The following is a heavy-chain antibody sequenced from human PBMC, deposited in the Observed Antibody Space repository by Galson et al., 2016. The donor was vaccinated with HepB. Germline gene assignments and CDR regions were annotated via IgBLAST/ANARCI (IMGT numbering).Heavy chain of an antibody. V-gene: IGHV3-30-3*01. CDR2: ISNDGSNK. J-gene: IGHJ6*04. CDR3: ARFIASPWNDYYYYGMDV. D-gene: IGHD1-1*01. Sequence: SLRLSCADSGFIFRSYAMNWVRQAPGKGLEWLAVISNDGSNKYFADSAKGRFTISRDNSKNTLYLQMNSLRAEDTAVYYCARFIASPWNDYYYYGMDVWGKGTTVTVSS. CDR1: GFIFRSYA.